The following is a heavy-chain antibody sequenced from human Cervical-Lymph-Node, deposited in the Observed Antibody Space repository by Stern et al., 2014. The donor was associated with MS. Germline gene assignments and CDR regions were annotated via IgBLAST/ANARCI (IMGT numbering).Heavy chain of an antibody. V-gene: IGHV4-31*01. D-gene: IGHD3-3*01. Sequence: QVPLQESGPGLVKPSQTLSLTCNVSGGSISSGGYYWSWIRQHPGKGLEWIGYIYPSGSTHYNPSLRSLVTISIDTSKNQFSLNLSSVTAADTAVYYCARSARESYDFWSGYVHNWFDPWGQGTLVTVSS. CDR1: GGSISSGGYY. J-gene: IGHJ5*02. CDR3: ARSARESYDFWSGYVHNWFDP. CDR2: IYPSGST.